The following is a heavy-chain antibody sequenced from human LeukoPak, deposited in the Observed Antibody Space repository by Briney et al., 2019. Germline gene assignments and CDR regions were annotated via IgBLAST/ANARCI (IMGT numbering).Heavy chain of an antibody. CDR3: ARDERGSYRH. J-gene: IGHJ4*02. D-gene: IGHD1-26*01. CDR1: GGSLSGYY. CDR2: INHSGST. V-gene: IGHV4-34*01. Sequence: SETLSLTCAVYGGSLSGYYWSWIRQPPGKGLEWIGEINHSGSTNYNPSLKSRVTISVDTSKNQFSLKLSSVTAADTAVYYCARDERGSYRHWGQGTLVTVSS.